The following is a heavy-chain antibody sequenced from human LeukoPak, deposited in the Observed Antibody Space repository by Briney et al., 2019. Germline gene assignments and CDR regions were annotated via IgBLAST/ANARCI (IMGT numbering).Heavy chain of an antibody. J-gene: IGHJ4*02. V-gene: IGHV4-59*01. CDR2: IYYSGST. Sequence: SETLSLTCTVSGGSISSYYWSWIRQPPGKGLEWMGYIYYSGSTNYNPPLKSRVTISVDTSKNQFSLKLSSVTAADTAVYYCARAVCIRTSCPYDYWGQGTLVTVSS. D-gene: IGHD2-2*01. CDR3: ARAVCIRTSCPYDY. CDR1: GGSISSYY.